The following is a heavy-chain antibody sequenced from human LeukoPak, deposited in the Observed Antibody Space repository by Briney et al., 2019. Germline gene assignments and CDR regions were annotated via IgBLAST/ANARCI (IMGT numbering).Heavy chain of an antibody. Sequence: PGGSLRLSCAASGSTFSSYAMSWVRQAPGKGLEWVSAISGSGGSTYYADSVKGRFTISRDNSKNTLYLQMNSLRAEDTAIYYCAKASWVSSTDAVRWGQGTLVTVSS. CDR3: AKASWVSSTDAVR. J-gene: IGHJ4*02. D-gene: IGHD3-16*01. CDR1: GSTFSSYA. V-gene: IGHV3-23*01. CDR2: ISGSGGST.